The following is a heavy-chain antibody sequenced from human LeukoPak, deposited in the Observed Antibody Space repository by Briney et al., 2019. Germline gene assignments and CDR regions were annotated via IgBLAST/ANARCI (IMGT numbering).Heavy chain of an antibody. J-gene: IGHJ6*03. CDR1: GGSISKSGYY. CDR2: IYYSGST. D-gene: IGHD3-22*01. V-gene: IGHV4-39*07. Sequence: SETLSLTCTVSGGSISKSGYYWGWIRQPPGKGLEWIANIYYSGSTYYNPSLQSRVTISVDTSKNQFFLNLRSVTAADTAVYYCARGRSDSSGYYPNYYYYYYMDVWGKGTTVTVSS. CDR3: ARGRSDSSGYYPNYYYYYYMDV.